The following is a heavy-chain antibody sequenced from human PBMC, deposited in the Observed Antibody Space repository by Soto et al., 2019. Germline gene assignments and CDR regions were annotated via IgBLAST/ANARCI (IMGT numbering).Heavy chain of an antibody. V-gene: IGHV1-69*13. Sequence: AVKVSCKASGGTFSSYAISWVRQAPGQGLEGMGGIIPIFGTANYAQKFQGRVTITADESTSTAYMELSSLRSEDTAVYYCARDLLGGTAMDNYYYYYGMDVWGQGTTVTVSS. D-gene: IGHD5-18*01. CDR2: IIPIFGTA. CDR1: GGTFSSYA. J-gene: IGHJ6*02. CDR3: ARDLLGGTAMDNYYYYYGMDV.